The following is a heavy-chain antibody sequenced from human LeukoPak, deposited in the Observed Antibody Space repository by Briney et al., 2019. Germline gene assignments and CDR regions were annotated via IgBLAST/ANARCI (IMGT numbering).Heavy chain of an antibody. V-gene: IGHV3-74*03. D-gene: IGHD6-19*01. CDR1: GCTFSNYW. CDR2: INSDGSST. Sequence: GGSLRLSCAASGCTFSNYWIHWVRHAPGKGLVWVSRINSDGSSTKYADSVKGRFTISRDNAKNTLYLQMNSLRAEDTAVYYCATVAGTFSDAFDIWGQGTMVTVSS. CDR3: ATVAGTFSDAFDI. J-gene: IGHJ3*02.